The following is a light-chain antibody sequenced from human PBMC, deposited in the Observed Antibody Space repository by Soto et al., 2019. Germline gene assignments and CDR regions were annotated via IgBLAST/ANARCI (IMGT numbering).Light chain of an antibody. J-gene: IGLJ1*01. V-gene: IGLV2-14*03. Sequence: QSVLTQPASVSGSHGQSITISCTGTSGDVGGYNYVSWYQQHPGKAPKLMIFDVSDRPSGVSNRFSGSKSGNTASLTISGLQAEDEADYYCSSYTSSSTFDVFGTGTKVTVL. CDR1: SGDVGGYNY. CDR2: DVS. CDR3: SSYTSSSTFDV.